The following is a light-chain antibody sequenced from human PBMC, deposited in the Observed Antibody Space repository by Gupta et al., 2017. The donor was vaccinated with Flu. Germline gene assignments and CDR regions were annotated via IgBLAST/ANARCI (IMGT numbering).Light chain of an antibody. Sequence: VTLGQPASISCRSSQGLVYSDGNTDLHGFQQRPGQSPRRLIYQVSYRESGVPDRVSGSGSGTDVTLKISRVEAEDVGIYYCMQGDNSSFAFGRGTKVEIK. CDR3: MQGDNSSFA. J-gene: IGKJ1*01. V-gene: IGKV2-30*01. CDR1: QGLVYSDGNTD. CDR2: QVS.